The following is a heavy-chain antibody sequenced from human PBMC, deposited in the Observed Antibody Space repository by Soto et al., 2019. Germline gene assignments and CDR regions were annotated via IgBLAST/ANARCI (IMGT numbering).Heavy chain of an antibody. CDR2: INHSGST. J-gene: IGHJ6*02. CDR1: GGSFSGYY. CDR3: ARFVYYGSGFYYYYYGMGV. Sequence: SETLSLTCAVYGGSFSGYYWSWIRQPPGKGLEWIGEINHSGSTNYNPSLKSRVTISVDTSKNQFSLKLSSVTAADTAVYYCARFVYYGSGFYYYYYGMGVWGQGTTVTVSS. V-gene: IGHV4-34*01. D-gene: IGHD3-10*01.